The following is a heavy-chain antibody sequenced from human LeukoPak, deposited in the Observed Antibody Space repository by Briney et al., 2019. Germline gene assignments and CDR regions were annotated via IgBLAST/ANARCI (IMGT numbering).Heavy chain of an antibody. D-gene: IGHD3-22*01. CDR1: GFTFSSYA. V-gene: IGHV3-23*01. CDR2: ISGSGGRT. CDR3: ARKLDTMIAVVVTYYFDY. Sequence: GGSLRLSCAASGFTFSSYAMNWVRQAPGKGLEWVSSISGSGGRTYYAGSVKGRFTISRDNSKNTLYLQMNSLRAEDTALYYCARKLDTMIAVVVTYYFDYWGQGTLVTVSS. J-gene: IGHJ4*02.